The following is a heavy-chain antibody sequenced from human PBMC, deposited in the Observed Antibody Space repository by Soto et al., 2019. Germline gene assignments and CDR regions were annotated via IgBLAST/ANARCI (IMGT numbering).Heavy chain of an antibody. CDR2: ISWNSNNI. V-gene: IGHV3-9*01. CDR3: AKGVSSAAIGDAFDI. Sequence: GGSLRLSCTASGFSFDNQAMHWVRQTAAKGLEWVSDISWNSNNIAYADSVKGRFTISRDNAKNSLYLQMNSLRGEDTALYYCAKGVSSAAIGDAFDIWGQGTMVTVSS. J-gene: IGHJ3*02. D-gene: IGHD2-2*02. CDR1: GFSFDNQA.